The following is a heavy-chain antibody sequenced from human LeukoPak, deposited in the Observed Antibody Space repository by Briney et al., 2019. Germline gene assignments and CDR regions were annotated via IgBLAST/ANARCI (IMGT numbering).Heavy chain of an antibody. CDR2: ISSSSSYI. Sequence: GGSLRLSCAASAFSFSDCNMNWVRQAPGKGLEWVSSISSSSSYIYYADSVKGRFTISRDNAKNSLYLQMNSLRAEDTAVYYCARDGDILTGYYPHYYMDVWGKGTTVTVSS. J-gene: IGHJ6*03. CDR1: AFSFSDCN. D-gene: IGHD3-9*01. V-gene: IGHV3-21*01. CDR3: ARDGDILTGYYPHYYMDV.